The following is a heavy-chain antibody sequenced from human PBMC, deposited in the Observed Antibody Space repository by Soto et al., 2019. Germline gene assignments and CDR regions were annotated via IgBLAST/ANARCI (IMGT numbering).Heavy chain of an antibody. CDR2: INGDGSST. V-gene: IGHV3-74*01. D-gene: IGHD3-22*01. CDR3: TRPRYDGIGTPCDD. Sequence: EVQLVDSGGGLVQPGGSLRLSCAVSGFTFSSYWMHWVRQVPGKGLVWVSSINGDGSSTTYADYVKGRFTISRDNAKNTLYLQMTSLRAEDTAVYYCTRPRYDGIGTPCDDWGRGTLVTVSS. J-gene: IGHJ4*02. CDR1: GFTFSSYW.